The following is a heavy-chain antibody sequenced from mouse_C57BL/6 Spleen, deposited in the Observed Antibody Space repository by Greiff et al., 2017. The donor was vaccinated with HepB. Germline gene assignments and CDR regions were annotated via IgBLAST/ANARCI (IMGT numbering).Heavy chain of an antibody. D-gene: IGHD1-1*01. CDR1: GYTFTSYG. CDR2: IYPRSGNT. Sequence: QVQLQQSGAELARPGASVKLSCKASGYTFTSYGISWVKQRTGQGLEWIGEIYPRSGNTYYNEKFKGKATLTADKSSSTAYMELRSLTSEDSAVYFCARGGGYGSSYYFDYWGQGTTLTVSS. J-gene: IGHJ2*01. V-gene: IGHV1-81*01. CDR3: ARGGGYGSSYYFDY.